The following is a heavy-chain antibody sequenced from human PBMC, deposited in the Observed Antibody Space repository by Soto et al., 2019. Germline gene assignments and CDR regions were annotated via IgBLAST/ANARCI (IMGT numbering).Heavy chain of an antibody. CDR2: MNPNSGNT. D-gene: IGHD2-2*01. J-gene: IGHJ5*02. CDR3: ARERCISTSCYGRRRWFEP. Sequence: SSGKVSCKASGYTFTSYDINWVRQATGQGLEWMGWMNPNSGNTGYAQKFQGRVTMTRNTSISTAYMELSSLRSEDTALYYCARERCISTSCYGRRRWFEPWG. V-gene: IGHV1-8*01. CDR1: GYTFTSYD.